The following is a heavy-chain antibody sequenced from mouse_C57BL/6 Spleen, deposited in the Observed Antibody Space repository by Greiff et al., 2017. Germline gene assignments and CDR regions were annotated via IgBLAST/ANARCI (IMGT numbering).Heavy chain of an antibody. CDR2: IHPNSGST. CDR3: ARKSAYDYDGAY. Sequence: QVHVKQPGAELVKPGASVKLSCKASGYTFTSYWMHWVKQRPGQGLEWIGMIHPNSGSTNYNEKFKSKATLTVDKSSSTAYMQLSSLTSEDSAVYYCARKSAYDYDGAYWGQGTLVTVSA. CDR1: GYTFTSYW. D-gene: IGHD2-4*01. V-gene: IGHV1-64*01. J-gene: IGHJ3*01.